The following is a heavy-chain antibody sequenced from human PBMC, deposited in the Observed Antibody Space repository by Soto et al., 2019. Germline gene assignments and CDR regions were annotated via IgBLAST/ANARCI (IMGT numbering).Heavy chain of an antibody. V-gene: IGHV4-59*08. CDR2: IYYSGST. J-gene: IGHJ4*02. Sequence: PSETLSITCTVSGGSISSYYWSWIRQPPGKGLEWIGYIYYSGSTNYNPSLKSRVTISVDTSKNQFSLKLSSVTAADTAVYYCASRYGSCFDYCGQGTLVTVSS. CDR3: ASRYGSCFDY. D-gene: IGHD4-17*01. CDR1: GGSISSYY.